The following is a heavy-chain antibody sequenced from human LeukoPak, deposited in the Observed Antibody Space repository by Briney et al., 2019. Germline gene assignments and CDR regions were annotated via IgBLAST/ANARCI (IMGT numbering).Heavy chain of an antibody. CDR2: ISYDGSNK. Sequence: PGRSLRLSCAASGFTFSSYAMHWVRQAPGKGLEWVAVISYDGSNKYYADSVKGRFTISRDNSKNTLYLQMNSLRAEDTAVYYCARGARYYDTRGAFDYWGQGTLVTVSS. D-gene: IGHD3-22*01. V-gene: IGHV3-30-3*01. J-gene: IGHJ4*02. CDR3: ARGARYYDTRGAFDY. CDR1: GFTFSSYA.